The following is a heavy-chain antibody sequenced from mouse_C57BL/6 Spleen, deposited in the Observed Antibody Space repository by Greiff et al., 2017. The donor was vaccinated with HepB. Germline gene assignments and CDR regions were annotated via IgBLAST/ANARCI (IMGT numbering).Heavy chain of an antibody. CDR1: GFTFSSYA. D-gene: IGHD4-1*01. CDR2: ISDGGSYT. CDR3: ARDQGLGRGYFDV. J-gene: IGHJ1*03. Sequence: EVQGVESGGGLVKPGGSLKLSCAASGFTFSSYAMSWVRQTPEKRLEWVATISDGGSYTYYPDNVKGRFTISRDNAKNNLYLQMSHLKSEDTAMYYCARDQGLGRGYFDVWGTGTTVTVSS. V-gene: IGHV5-4*01.